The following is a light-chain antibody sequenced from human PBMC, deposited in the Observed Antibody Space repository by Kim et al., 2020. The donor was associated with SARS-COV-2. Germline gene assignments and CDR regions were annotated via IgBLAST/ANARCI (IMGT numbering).Light chain of an antibody. V-gene: IGLV3-19*01. CDR1: SLRSYY. CDR2: GKN. CDR3: NSRDSNNNVL. J-gene: IGLJ2*01. Sequence: VALGQTVRITCQGDSLRSYYATWYQQKPGQAPILVIYGKNNRPSGIPARFSGSSAGNTASLTITGTQAGDEADYYCNSRDSNNNVLFGGGTKLTVL.